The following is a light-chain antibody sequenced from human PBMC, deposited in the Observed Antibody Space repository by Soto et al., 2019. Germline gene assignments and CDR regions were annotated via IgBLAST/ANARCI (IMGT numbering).Light chain of an antibody. J-gene: IGLJ1*01. CDR1: SSDVGGYNY. CDR2: DVS. CDR3: SSYTSSSTRV. Sequence: QSALTQPPYVSGSPGQSITISCTGTSSDVGGYNYVSWYQQHPGKAPKLMIYDVSNRPSGVSNRFSGSKSGNTASLTISGLQAEDEADYYCSSYTSSSTRVFGTGTKVTVL. V-gene: IGLV2-14*01.